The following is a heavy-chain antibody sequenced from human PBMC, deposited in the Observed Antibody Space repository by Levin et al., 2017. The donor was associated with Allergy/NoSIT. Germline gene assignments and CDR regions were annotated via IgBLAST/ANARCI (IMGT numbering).Heavy chain of an antibody. CDR2: ISSDGRKK. Sequence: AGGSLRLSCAASGFTFSSYGMYWVRQAPGKGLEWVAVISSDGRKKFYADSVKGRFTISRDNSKNTLDLQMNSLRAEDTAVYYCAKDVYGSGWYPLGNDAFEMWGQGTKVSVSS. D-gene: IGHD6-19*01. J-gene: IGHJ3*02. CDR3: AKDVYGSGWYPLGNDAFEM. V-gene: IGHV3-30*18. CDR1: GFTFSSYG.